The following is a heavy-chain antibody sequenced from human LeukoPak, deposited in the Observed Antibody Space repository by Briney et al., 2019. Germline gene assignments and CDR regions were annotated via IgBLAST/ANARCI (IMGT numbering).Heavy chain of an antibody. J-gene: IGHJ4*02. Sequence: SETLSLTCTVSGGSINIYYWSWIRQPPGKGLEWIGSIYYNENRYFSGPSDYNPSLKSRVTISGDTSKNQFSLMLSSVTAADTAVYYCARDFDYWGRGTLVTVSS. V-gene: IGHV4-59*12. CDR1: GGSINIYY. CDR2: IYYNENRYFSGPS. CDR3: ARDFDY.